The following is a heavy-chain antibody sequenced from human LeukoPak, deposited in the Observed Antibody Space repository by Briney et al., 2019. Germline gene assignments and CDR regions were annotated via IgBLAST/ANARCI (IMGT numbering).Heavy chain of an antibody. CDR1: GFTFSSYG. J-gene: IGHJ4*02. V-gene: IGHV3-30*18. Sequence: PGGSLRLSCAASGFTFSSYGMHWVRQAPGKGLEWVAVISYDGSNKYYADSVKGRFTISRDNSKNTLYLQMNSLRAEDTAVYYCAKGGAVAAPDYWGQGTLVTVSS. CDR2: ISYDGSNK. CDR3: AKGGAVAAPDY. D-gene: IGHD6-19*01.